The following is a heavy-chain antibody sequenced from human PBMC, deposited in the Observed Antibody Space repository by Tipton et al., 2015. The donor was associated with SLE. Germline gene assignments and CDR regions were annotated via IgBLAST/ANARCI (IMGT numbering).Heavy chain of an antibody. D-gene: IGHD3-9*01. V-gene: IGHV4-59*12. CDR3: ASGILTGNAAFEV. J-gene: IGHJ3*01. CDR1: GGSFSNDY. CDR2: SQYSGTT. Sequence: TLSLTCSVSGGSFSNDYWSWIRQPPGKGLEWIGYSQYSGTTNYNPSLKSRVTISVDTSKNQFSLKLRSVTAADTAVYYCASGILTGNAAFEVWGQGTMVTVSP.